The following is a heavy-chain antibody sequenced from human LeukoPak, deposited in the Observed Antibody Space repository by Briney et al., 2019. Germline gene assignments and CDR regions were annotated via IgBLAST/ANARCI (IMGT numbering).Heavy chain of an antibody. V-gene: IGHV3-48*03. CDR2: ISSSGSTI. Sequence: GGSLRLSCAASGFTFSNYEMNWVRQAPGKGLEWVSYISSSGSTIYYADSVKGRFTISRDNAKNSLYLQMNSLRAEDTGVYYCAKGDSSGWPADWGQGTLVTVSS. CDR1: GFTFSNYE. CDR3: AKGDSSGWPAD. D-gene: IGHD6-19*01. J-gene: IGHJ4*02.